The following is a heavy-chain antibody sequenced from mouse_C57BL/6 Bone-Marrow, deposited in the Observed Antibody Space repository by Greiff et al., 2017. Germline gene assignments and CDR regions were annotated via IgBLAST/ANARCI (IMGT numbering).Heavy chain of an antibody. D-gene: IGHD2-5*01. CDR3: ASYSNYSAMDY. Sequence: EVKLVESGGGLVQPGGSLKLSCAASGFTFSDYYMYWVRQTPEKRLEWVAYISNGGGSTYYPDTVKGRFTISRDNAKNTLYLQMSRLKSEDTAMYYCASYSNYSAMDYWGQGTSVTVSS. J-gene: IGHJ4*01. V-gene: IGHV5-12*01. CDR1: GFTFSDYY. CDR2: ISNGGGST.